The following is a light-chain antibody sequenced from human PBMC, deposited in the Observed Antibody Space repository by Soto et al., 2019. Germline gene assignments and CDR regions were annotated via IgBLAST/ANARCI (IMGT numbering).Light chain of an antibody. Sequence: QSALTQPPSVSGSPGQSVTISCTGTSSDVGGYNYVSWYQQHPGKAPKLMIYDVSKRPSGVPDRFSGSKSGNTASLTISGLQAEDEADYYCCSYAGSYTLYVFGTGTKVTVL. V-gene: IGLV2-11*01. CDR2: DVS. CDR1: SSDVGGYNY. CDR3: CSYAGSYTLYV. J-gene: IGLJ1*01.